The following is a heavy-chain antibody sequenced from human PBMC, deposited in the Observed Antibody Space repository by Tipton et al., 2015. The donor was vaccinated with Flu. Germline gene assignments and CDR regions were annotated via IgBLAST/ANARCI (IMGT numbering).Heavy chain of an antibody. CDR2: INHSGST. J-gene: IGHJ6*02. CDR3: ARVTGPPYYYGMDV. V-gene: IGHV4-34*01. CDR1: GGSFSGYY. Sequence: TLSLTCAVYGGSFSGYYWSWIRQPPGKGLEWIGEINHSGSTNYNPSLKSRVTISVDTSKNQFSLKLSSVTAADTAVYYCARVTGPPYYYGMDVWGQGTTVTVSS.